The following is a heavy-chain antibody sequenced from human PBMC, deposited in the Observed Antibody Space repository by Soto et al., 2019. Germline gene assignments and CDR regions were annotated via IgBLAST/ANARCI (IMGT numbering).Heavy chain of an antibody. J-gene: IGHJ4*02. V-gene: IGHV4-31*03. D-gene: IGHD3-16*02. CDR2: IYYSGST. CDR3: AGGVIH. Sequence: QVQLQESGPGLVKPSQTLSLTCTVSGGSISSGGYYWSWIRQHPGKGLEWIGYIYYSGSTSYNPSLKRRVTTSVDTSNNRCSLKLNCVTAADKAVCYCAGGVIHWGQGTLVTVSS. CDR1: GGSISSGGYY.